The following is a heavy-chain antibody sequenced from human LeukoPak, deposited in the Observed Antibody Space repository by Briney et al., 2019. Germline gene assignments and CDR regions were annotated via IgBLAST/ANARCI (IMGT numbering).Heavy chain of an antibody. D-gene: IGHD5-24*01. J-gene: IGHJ4*02. CDR3: AKGPREGWLQSPY. CDR1: GFTFSSYG. CDR2: ISDSGGTT. V-gene: IGHV3-23*01. Sequence: GASLRLSCAASGFTFSSYGMSWVRQAPGKGLEWVSGISDSGGTTYYVDSVKGRFTISRDNSKNTLYLQMNSLTAEDTAVYYCAKGPREGWLQSPYWGQGTLVTVSS.